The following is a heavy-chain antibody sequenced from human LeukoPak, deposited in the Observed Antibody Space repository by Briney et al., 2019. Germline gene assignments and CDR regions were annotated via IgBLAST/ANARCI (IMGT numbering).Heavy chain of an antibody. J-gene: IGHJ5*02. CDR1: GYTFTSYG. Sequence: ASVKVSCKASGYTFTSYGISWVRLAPGQGLEWMGWISAYNGNTNYAQKLQGRVTMTTDTSTSTAYMELRSLRSDDTAVYYCARDQIQYSSSWYARFDPWGQGTLVTVSS. D-gene: IGHD6-13*01. CDR3: ARDQIQYSSSWYARFDP. CDR2: ISAYNGNT. V-gene: IGHV1-18*01.